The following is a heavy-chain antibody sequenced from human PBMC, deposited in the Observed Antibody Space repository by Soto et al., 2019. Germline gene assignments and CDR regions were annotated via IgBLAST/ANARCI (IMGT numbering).Heavy chain of an antibody. CDR2: INHSGST. V-gene: IGHV4-34*01. CDR1: GGSFSGYY. D-gene: IGHD2-15*01. CDR3: ARGQQGGYYVVN. J-gene: IGHJ4*02. Sequence: SETLSLTCAVYGGSFSGYYWSWIRQPPGKGLEWIGEINHSGSTNYNPSLKSRFTISRDNARNTLYLQMNSLRLEDTAVYYCARGQQGGYYVVNWGQGTLVTVSS.